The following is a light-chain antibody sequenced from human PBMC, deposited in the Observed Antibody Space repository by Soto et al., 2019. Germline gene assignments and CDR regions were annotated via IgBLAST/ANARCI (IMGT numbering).Light chain of an antibody. CDR2: HAS. V-gene: IGKV1-5*01. CDR3: QHYYSYPWT. Sequence: DIQMTQSPSTLSASIGDRVTITCRASQTINNWLTWYQQKPGKAPNLLIYHASNLETGVPSRFSGSAFGTEFTLTISSLQPDDFATYYCQHYYSYPWTFGQGTKVEIK. CDR1: QTINNW. J-gene: IGKJ1*01.